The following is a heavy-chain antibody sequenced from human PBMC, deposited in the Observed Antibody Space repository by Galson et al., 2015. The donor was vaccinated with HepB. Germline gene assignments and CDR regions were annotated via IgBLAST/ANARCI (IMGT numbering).Heavy chain of an antibody. CDR3: ARASGSYYYYYYVDV. D-gene: IGHD1-26*01. J-gene: IGHJ6*03. CDR1: GFTFSSYA. V-gene: IGHV3-30-3*01. CDR2: ISYDGSNK. Sequence: SLRLSCAASGFTFSSYAMHWVRQAPGKGLEWVAVISYDGSNKYYADSVKGRFTISRDNSKNTLYLQMNSLRAEDTAVYYCARASGSYYYYYYVDVWGKGTTVTVSS.